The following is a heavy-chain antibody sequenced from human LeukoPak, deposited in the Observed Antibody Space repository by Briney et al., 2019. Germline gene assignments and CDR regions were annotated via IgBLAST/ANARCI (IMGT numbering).Heavy chain of an antibody. D-gene: IGHD2-2*01. CDR3: ARGISTSTCCHFDS. J-gene: IGHJ4*02. Sequence: GGSLRLSCAASGFTVSSDYMTWVRQAPGKGPEWVSIIYRSGSTYSADSVKGRFTISRDNSKNTLYLQMNSLKPEDTAVYYCARGISTSTCCHFDSWGQGTLVTVSS. CDR2: IYRSGST. V-gene: IGHV3-66*02. CDR1: GFTVSSDY.